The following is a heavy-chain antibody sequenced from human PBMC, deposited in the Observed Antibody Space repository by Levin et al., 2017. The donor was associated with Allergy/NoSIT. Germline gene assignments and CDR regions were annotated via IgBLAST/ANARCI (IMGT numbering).Heavy chain of an antibody. V-gene: IGHV4-59*01. CDR3: ARDGLRRVYDSSGYTPYYFDY. J-gene: IGHJ4*02. Sequence: SETLSLTCTVSGGSISSYYWSWIRQPPGKGLEWIGYIYYSGSTNYNPSLKSRVTISVDTSKNQFSLKLSSVTAADTAVYYCARDGLRRVYDSSGYTPYYFDYWGQGTLVTVSS. CDR2: IYYSGST. D-gene: IGHD3-22*01. CDR1: GGSISSYY.